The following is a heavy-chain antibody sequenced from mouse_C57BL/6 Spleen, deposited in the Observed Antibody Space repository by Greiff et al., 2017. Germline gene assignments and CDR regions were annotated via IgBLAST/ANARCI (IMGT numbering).Heavy chain of an antibody. V-gene: IGHV1-22*01. CDR1: GYTFTDYT. Sequence: EVQLQQSGPELVKPGASVKMSCKASGYTFTDYTMHWVKQSHGKSLGWIGYINPNNGGTSYNQKFKGKATLTVNKSSSTAYMELRSLTSEDSAVYYCARYDTTVGFDYWGQGTTRTVSS. J-gene: IGHJ2*01. D-gene: IGHD1-1*01. CDR2: INPNNGGT. CDR3: ARYDTTVGFDY.